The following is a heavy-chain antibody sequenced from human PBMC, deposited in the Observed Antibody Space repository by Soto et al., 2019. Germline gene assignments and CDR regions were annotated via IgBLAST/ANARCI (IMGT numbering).Heavy chain of an antibody. CDR1: GFTFSSYS. V-gene: IGHV3-21*01. D-gene: IGHD2-21*02. Sequence: PGGSLRLSCAASGFTFSSYSMNWVRQAPGKGLEWVSSISSSSSYIYYADSAKGRFTISRDNAKNSLYLQMNSLRAEDTAVYYCARGPDCGGDCYSDYWGQGTLVTVSS. CDR3: ARGPDCGGDCYSDY. CDR2: ISSSSSYI. J-gene: IGHJ4*02.